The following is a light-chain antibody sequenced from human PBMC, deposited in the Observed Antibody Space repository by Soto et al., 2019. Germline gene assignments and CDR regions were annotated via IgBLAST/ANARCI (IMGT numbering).Light chain of an antibody. V-gene: IGLV1-44*01. CDR1: SSNIGSNT. CDR3: AAWDDSLNGPG. J-gene: IGLJ2*01. CDR2: SNN. Sequence: QLVLTQPPSASGTPGQRVTISCSGSSSNIGSNTVNWYQQLPGTAPKLLIYSNNQRPSGVPDRFSGSKSGTSASLAISGLQSEDEAEYYCAAWDDSLNGPGFGGGTKLTVL.